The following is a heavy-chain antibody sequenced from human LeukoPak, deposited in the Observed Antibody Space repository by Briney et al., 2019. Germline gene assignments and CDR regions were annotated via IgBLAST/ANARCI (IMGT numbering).Heavy chain of an antibody. J-gene: IGHJ4*02. CDR3: ARVVDTAMIFDY. CDR2: ISAYNGNT. D-gene: IGHD5-18*01. Sequence: ASVKVSCKASGYTFTSYGISWVRPAPGQGLEWMGWISAYNGNTNYAQKLQGRVTMTTDTSTSTAYMELRSLRSDDTAVYYCARVVDTAMIFDYWGQGTLVTVTA. V-gene: IGHV1-18*01. CDR1: GYTFTSYG.